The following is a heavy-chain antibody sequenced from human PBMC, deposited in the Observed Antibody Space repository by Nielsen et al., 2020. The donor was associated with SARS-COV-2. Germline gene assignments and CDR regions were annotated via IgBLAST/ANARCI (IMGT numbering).Heavy chain of an antibody. J-gene: IGHJ4*02. D-gene: IGHD3-22*01. CDR1: GGSISSYY. Sequence: GSLRLSCTVSGGSISSYYWSWIRQPPGKGLEWIGYIYYSGSTNYNPSLKSRVTISVDTSKNQFSLKLSSVTAADTAVYYCARGTSYYYDSSGYYYFDYWGQGTLVTVSS. CDR3: ARGTSYYYDSSGYYYFDY. CDR2: IYYSGST. V-gene: IGHV4-59*01.